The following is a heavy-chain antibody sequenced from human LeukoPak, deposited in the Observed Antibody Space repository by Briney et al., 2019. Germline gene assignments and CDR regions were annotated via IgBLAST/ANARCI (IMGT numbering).Heavy chain of an antibody. CDR2: ISSSGSTI. V-gene: IGHV3-11*01. CDR1: GFTFSDYY. J-gene: IGHJ4*02. Sequence: GGSLRLSCAASGFTFSDYYMSWIRQAPGKGLEWVSYISSSGSTIYYADSVKGRFTIPRDNAKNSLYLQMNSLRAEDTAVYYCATSLHYYDSSPRSEWGQGTLVTVSS. CDR3: ATSLHYYDSSPRSE. D-gene: IGHD3-22*01.